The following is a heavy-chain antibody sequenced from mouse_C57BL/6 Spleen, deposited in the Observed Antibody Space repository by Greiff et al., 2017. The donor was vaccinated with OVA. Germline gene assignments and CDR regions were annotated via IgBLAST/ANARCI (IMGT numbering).Heavy chain of an antibody. D-gene: IGHD1-1*01. CDR2: IYPGDGDT. CDR1: GYAFSSSW. V-gene: IGHV1-82*01. J-gene: IGHJ4*01. CDR3: AVYYYGSSSYAMDY. Sequence: VQVVESGPELVKPGASVKISCKASGYAFSSSWMNWVKQRPGKGLEWIGRIYPGDGDTNYNGKFKGKATLTADKSSSTAYMQLSSLTSEDSAVYFCAVYYYGSSSYAMDYWGQGTSVTVSS.